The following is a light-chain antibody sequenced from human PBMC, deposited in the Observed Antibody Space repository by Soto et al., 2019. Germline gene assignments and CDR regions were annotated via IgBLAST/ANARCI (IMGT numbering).Light chain of an antibody. CDR2: DVS. V-gene: IGKV1-5*01. J-gene: IGKJ3*01. Sequence: DIQMTQSPSTLSASVGDRVTITCRASQSLSNWLAWYQQKPGIAPKLLIFDVSSLAGGVPSRFSGSGSGTEFTLTISIRQPDDFATYYCQRYNDWLFTFGPGTKVDIK. CDR3: QRYNDWLFT. CDR1: QSLSNW.